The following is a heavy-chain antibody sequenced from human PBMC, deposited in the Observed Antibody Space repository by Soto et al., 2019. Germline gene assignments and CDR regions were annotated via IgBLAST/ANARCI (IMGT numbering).Heavy chain of an antibody. V-gene: IGHV4-4*09. CDR1: RGSISSYY. CDR2: IYSSGST. D-gene: IGHD5-18*01. CDR3: ASGFPGYSAGY. J-gene: IGHJ4*02. Sequence: QVQLQESGPGLVEPSETLSLTCTVSRGSISSYYWSWIRQPPGKGLEWIGYIYSSGSTTYNPSLKRRVTLSVDTSKIQFSLNLKSVTAADTAIYYCASGFPGYSAGYWGQGTLVTVSS.